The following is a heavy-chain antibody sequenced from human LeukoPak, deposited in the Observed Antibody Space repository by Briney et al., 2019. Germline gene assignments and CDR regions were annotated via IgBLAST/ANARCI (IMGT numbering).Heavy chain of an antibody. D-gene: IGHD1-26*01. CDR2: IYSGGST. V-gene: IGHV3-66*02. J-gene: IGHJ6*03. Sequence: GGSLRLSCAASGFTVSSNYMGWVRQAPGKGLEWVSVIYSGGSTYYADSVKGRFTISRDNSKNTLYLQMNSLRAEDTAVYYCASDSGSYYNYYYMDVWGKGTTVTVSS. CDR1: GFTVSSNY. CDR3: ASDSGSYYNYYYMDV.